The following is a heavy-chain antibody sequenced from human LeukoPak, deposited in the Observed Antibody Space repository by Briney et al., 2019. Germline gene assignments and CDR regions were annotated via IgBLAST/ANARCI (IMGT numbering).Heavy chain of an antibody. V-gene: IGHV4-4*02. CDR1: GGSISSSNW. J-gene: IGHJ4*02. D-gene: IGHD2-15*01. CDR3: ARGNGYCSGGSCSRTFDY. Sequence: SGTLSLTCAVSGGSISSSNWWSWVRQPPGKGLEWIGEIYHSGSTYYNPSLKSRFTISVDTSKNQFSLKLSSVTAADTAVYYCARGNGYCSGGSCSRTFDYWGQGTLVTVSS. CDR2: IYHSGST.